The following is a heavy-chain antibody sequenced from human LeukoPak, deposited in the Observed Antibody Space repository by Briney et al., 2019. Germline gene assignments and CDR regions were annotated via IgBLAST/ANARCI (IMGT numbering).Heavy chain of an antibody. CDR3: AREGAITIFGSTHYYGMDV. CDR2: IYYSGST. CDR1: GGSFSSGSYY. V-gene: IGHV4-61*01. Sequence: SETLSLTCTVSGGSFSSGSYYWSWIRQPPGKGLEWIGYIYYSGSTNYNPSLKSRVTISVDTSKNQFSLKLSSVTAADTAVYYCAREGAITIFGSTHYYGMDVWGQGTTVTVSS. J-gene: IGHJ6*02. D-gene: IGHD3-3*01.